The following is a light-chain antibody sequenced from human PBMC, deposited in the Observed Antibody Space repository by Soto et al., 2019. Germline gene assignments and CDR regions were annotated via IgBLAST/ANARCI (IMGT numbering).Light chain of an antibody. J-gene: IGLJ3*02. V-gene: IGLV2-23*02. CDR2: EVN. Sequence: QSALTQPASVSGSPGQSITFSCTGSSADIGNFNLVSWYQQYPGKAPKLILYEVNKRPLGVSDRFSGSKSGNTASLTISGLQAEDEADYHCCSYAGSRWVFGGGTKVTVL. CDR3: CSYAGSRWV. CDR1: SADIGNFNL.